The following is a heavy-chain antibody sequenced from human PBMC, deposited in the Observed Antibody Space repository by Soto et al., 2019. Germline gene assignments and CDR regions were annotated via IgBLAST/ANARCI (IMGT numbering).Heavy chain of an antibody. J-gene: IGHJ5*02. V-gene: IGHV3-11*06. CDR3: VRGGGGGRLDP. CDR2: ISPGSRYP. CDR1: GFTFGDSY. Sequence: GGSLRLSCAGSGFTFGDSYMSWIRQAPGKGLEWLSYISPGSRYPAYADSVKGRFTISRDNAKRSLYLQMMSLTAEDTAIYYCVRGGGGGRLDPWGQGTMGTVSS. D-gene: IGHD2-15*01.